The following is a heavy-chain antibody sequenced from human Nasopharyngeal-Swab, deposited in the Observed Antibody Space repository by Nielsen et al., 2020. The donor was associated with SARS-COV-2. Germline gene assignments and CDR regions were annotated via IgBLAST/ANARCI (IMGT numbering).Heavy chain of an antibody. CDR2: VNHSGST. Sequence: SETLSLTCAVYGGSFSGYYWSWIRQPPGKGLEWIGEVNHSGSTHYNPSLKSRVTISVDTSNNQFSLKLSSVTAADTALYYCARDCGSTCIYSYYYMDVWGKGTTVTVSS. CDR3: ARDCGSTCIYSYYYMDV. J-gene: IGHJ6*03. CDR1: GGSFSGYY. D-gene: IGHD2-2*01. V-gene: IGHV4-34*01.